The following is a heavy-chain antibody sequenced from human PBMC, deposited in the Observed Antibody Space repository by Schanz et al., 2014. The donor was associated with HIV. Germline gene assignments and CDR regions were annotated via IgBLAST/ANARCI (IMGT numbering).Heavy chain of an antibody. V-gene: IGHV3-11*01. D-gene: IGHD3-10*01. CDR1: GFTFSDYY. CDR2: ISTGGSTI. Sequence: QVHLEESGGGLVKPGGSLRLSCAASGFTFSDYYMSWIRQAPGKGLEWVSSISTGGSTIYYADSVKGRFTISRDNAKNSLYLQMNSLRAEDTAVYYCAKCPTMVRGTGMDVWGQGTTVTVSS. J-gene: IGHJ6*02. CDR3: AKCPTMVRGTGMDV.